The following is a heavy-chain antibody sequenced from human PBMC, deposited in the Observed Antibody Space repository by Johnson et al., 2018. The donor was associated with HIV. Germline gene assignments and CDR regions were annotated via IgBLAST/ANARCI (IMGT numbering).Heavy chain of an antibody. CDR2: INKDGSDT. V-gene: IGHV3-74*01. Sequence: VQLVESGGGLAQPGGSLRLSCAATGFTLSNYWMHWVRQVPGKGLVWVSRINKDGSDTTYGDTVMGRFTISRDDAKNTLYLQMNSLRAEDTAVYYCARDRREYSSSGWPDAFDIWGQGTMVTVSS. CDR1: GFTLSNYW. D-gene: IGHD6-6*01. CDR3: ARDRREYSSSGWPDAFDI. J-gene: IGHJ3*02.